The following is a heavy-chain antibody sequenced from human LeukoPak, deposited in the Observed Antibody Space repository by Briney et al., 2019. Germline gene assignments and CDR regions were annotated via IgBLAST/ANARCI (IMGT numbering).Heavy chain of an antibody. D-gene: IGHD3-10*01. CDR3: ARDQYYYGSGSYGLDY. CDR2: IYTSGST. Sequence: SETLSLTCTVSGGSISSYYWSWIRQPAGKGLEWIGRIYTSGSTNYNPSLKSRVTMSVDTSKNQFSLKLCSVTAADTAVYYCARDQYYYGSGSYGLDYWGQGTLVTVSS. CDR1: GGSISSYY. J-gene: IGHJ4*02. V-gene: IGHV4-4*07.